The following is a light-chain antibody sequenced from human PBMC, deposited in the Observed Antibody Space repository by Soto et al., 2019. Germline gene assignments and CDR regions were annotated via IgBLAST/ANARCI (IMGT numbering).Light chain of an antibody. V-gene: IGKV3-15*01. CDR2: GAS. J-gene: IGKJ4*01. CDR1: QSISSD. CDR3: QQYNDWPLS. Sequence: IVMTQSPATLSVSPGERATLSCRASQSISSDVAWYRQKPGQPPTLILYGASTRAIGIRARFSGSGSGTEFTLTINSLQSEDFGTCYCQQYNDWPLSFGGGTKVEIK.